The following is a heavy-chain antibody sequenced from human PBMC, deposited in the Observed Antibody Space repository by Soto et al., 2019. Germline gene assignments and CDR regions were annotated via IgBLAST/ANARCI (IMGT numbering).Heavy chain of an antibody. CDR2: IIPILGIA. CDR1: GGTFSSYT. Sequence: QVQLVQSGAEVKKPGSSVKVSCKASGGTFSSYTISWVRQAPGQGLEWMGRIIPILGIANYAQKFQGRVTITADKSTSTAYMELSSLRSEDTAVYYCARDSVDSRGWKGGWFDPWGQGTLVTVSS. V-gene: IGHV1-69*08. D-gene: IGHD6-19*01. J-gene: IGHJ5*02. CDR3: ARDSVDSRGWKGGWFDP.